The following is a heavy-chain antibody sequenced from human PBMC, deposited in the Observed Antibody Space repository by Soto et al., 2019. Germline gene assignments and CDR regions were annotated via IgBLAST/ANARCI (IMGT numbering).Heavy chain of an antibody. V-gene: IGHV1-69*02. CDR2: IIPILGIA. Sequence: VKVSCKASGGTFSSYTISWVRQAPGQGLEWMGRIIPILGIANYAQKFQGRVTITADKSTSTAYMELSSLRSEDTAVYYCARGYCSGGSCHYYMDVWGKGTTVTVSS. CDR1: GGTFSSYT. D-gene: IGHD2-15*01. CDR3: ARGYCSGGSCHYYMDV. J-gene: IGHJ6*03.